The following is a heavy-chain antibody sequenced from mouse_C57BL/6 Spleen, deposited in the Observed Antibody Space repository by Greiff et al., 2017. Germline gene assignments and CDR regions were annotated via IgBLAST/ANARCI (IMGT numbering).Heavy chain of an antibody. J-gene: IGHJ4*01. D-gene: IGHD2-12*01. CDR3: ARPGEYNYGEDAMDY. CDR2: IRYDGSN. CDR1: GYSITSGYY. V-gene: IGHV3-6*01. Sequence: EVKLQESGPGLVKPSPSLSLTCSVTGYSITSGYYWNWIRQFPGNQLECMGFIRYDGSNNYNPSFKNRISITRDTSKNQSFLKLNTMTTEDTATDYCARPGEYNYGEDAMDYWGQGTSVTVAS.